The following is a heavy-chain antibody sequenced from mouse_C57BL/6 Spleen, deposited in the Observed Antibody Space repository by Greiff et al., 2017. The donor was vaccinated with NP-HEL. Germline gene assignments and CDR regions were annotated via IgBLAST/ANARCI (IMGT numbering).Heavy chain of an antibody. J-gene: IGHJ3*01. D-gene: IGHD6-1*01. CDR3: ARGADGFAY. CDR2: INYDGSST. CDR1: GFTFSDYY. Sequence: EVKVVESEGGLVQPGRSMKLSCTASGFTFSDYYMAWVRQVPEKGLEWVANINYDGSSTYYLDSLKSRFIISRDNAKNILYLQMSSLKSEDTATYYCARGADGFAYWGQGTLVTVSA. V-gene: IGHV5-16*01.